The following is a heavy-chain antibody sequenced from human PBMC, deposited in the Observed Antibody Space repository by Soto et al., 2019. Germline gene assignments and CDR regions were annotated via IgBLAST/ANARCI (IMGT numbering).Heavy chain of an antibody. CDR2: ISYDGNVA. CDR3: AKEGPITNWFFDY. Sequence: QVQLVESEGGVVQPGRSLRFSCTASGFTFSNYGMHWVRQAPGKGLEWVTVISYDGNVAYYADSVKGRFTSSRDNSKNTLYLQMNILRTEDTAVYYCAKEGPITNWFFDYWGQGTLVSVSS. CDR1: GFTFSNYG. V-gene: IGHV3-30*18. D-gene: IGHD1-1*01. J-gene: IGHJ4*02.